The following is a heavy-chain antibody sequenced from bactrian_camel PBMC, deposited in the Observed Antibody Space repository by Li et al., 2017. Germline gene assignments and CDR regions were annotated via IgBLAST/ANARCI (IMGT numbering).Heavy chain of an antibody. CDR2: IFTTDGTT. V-gene: IGHV3S63*01. Sequence: VQLVESGGDSVQAGGTLRLSCTYTVSVYCMGWFRQAPEKEREGVAFIFTTDGTTSYDDSVKGRFTISRDNAKDTVYLQMNSLKPEDSAMYYCARATHCPETYRLEPWTFGTWGQGTQVTVS. D-gene: IGHD2*01. CDR3: ARATHCPETYRLEPWTFGT. J-gene: IGHJ6*01. CDR1: VSVYC.